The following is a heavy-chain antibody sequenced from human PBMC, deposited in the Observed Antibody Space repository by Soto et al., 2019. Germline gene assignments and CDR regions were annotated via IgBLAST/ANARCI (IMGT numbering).Heavy chain of an antibody. CDR1: GYTFTSYG. J-gene: IGHJ6*02. CDR3: AREKYYDFWSGTTSYYYYGMDV. V-gene: IGHV1-18*01. CDR2: ISAYNGNT. Sequence: ASVKVSCKASGYTFTSYGISWVRQGPGQGLEWMGWISAYNGNTSYAQKLQGRVTMTTDTSTSTAYMELRSLRSDDTAVYYCAREKYYDFWSGTTSYYYYGMDVWGQGTTVTVSS. D-gene: IGHD3-3*01.